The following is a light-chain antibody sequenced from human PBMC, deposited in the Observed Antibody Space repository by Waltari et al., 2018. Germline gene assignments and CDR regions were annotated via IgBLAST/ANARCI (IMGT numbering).Light chain of an antibody. CDR1: SSEVGGYNY. Sequence: QSALTQPASVSGSPGPSITISCTGTSSEVGGYNYVSWYQQHPGKAPNLMIFDVSKRPAGVSNLFSGAKSGSTSSLTISGLQAEDDADFYCNSYTSSSTWVFGGGTKLTVL. CDR2: DVS. V-gene: IGLV2-14*01. CDR3: NSYTSSSTWV. J-gene: IGLJ3*02.